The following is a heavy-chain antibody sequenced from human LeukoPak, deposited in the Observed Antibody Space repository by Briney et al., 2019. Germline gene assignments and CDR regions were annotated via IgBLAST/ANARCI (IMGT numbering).Heavy chain of an antibody. Sequence: GRSLRLSCAASGFTFRSYAMHWVRQAPGKGLEWVSSVSGSGSHTYYADSVKGRFTISRDNSKNTLDLQMHSLRAEDTALYYCAKEVLGGNYGDYAVDYWGQGTLVTVSS. D-gene: IGHD4-17*01. V-gene: IGHV3-23*01. CDR1: GFTFRSYA. CDR2: VSGSGSHT. J-gene: IGHJ4*02. CDR3: AKEVLGGNYGDYAVDY.